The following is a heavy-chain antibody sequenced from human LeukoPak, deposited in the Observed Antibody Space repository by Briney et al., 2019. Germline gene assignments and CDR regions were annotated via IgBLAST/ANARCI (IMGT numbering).Heavy chain of an antibody. CDR2: INPNSGGT. CDR3: ARNIRFGGNYHFDY. V-gene: IGHV1-2*02. CDR1: GYTFTGYF. D-gene: IGHD3-16*01. Sequence: ASVKVSCKASGYTFTGYFMHWVRQAPGQGLEWMGWINPNSGGTNYAQKFQDRVTMTRDTSISTAYMELSRLRSDDTAVYYCARNIRFGGNYHFDYWGQGTLVTVSS. J-gene: IGHJ4*02.